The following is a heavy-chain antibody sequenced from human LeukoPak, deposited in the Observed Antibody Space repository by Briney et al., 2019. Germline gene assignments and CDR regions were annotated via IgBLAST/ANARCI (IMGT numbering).Heavy chain of an antibody. CDR1: GGSFSGYY. Sequence: PSETLSLTCAVYGGSFSGYYWSWIRQPPGKGLEWIGEINHSGSTNYNPSLKSRVTISVDTFKNQFSLKLSSVTAADTAVYYCARGLRWYFDLWGRGTLVTVSS. J-gene: IGHJ2*01. CDR2: INHSGST. CDR3: ARGLRWYFDL. V-gene: IGHV4-34*01.